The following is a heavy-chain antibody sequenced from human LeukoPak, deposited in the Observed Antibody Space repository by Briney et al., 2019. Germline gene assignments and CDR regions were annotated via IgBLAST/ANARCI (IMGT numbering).Heavy chain of an antibody. D-gene: IGHD6-13*01. CDR3: AREPSIAAVLTGIDP. J-gene: IGHJ5*02. Sequence: QTLSLTCAISGDTVSSNSAAWNWIRQSPSRGLEWLGRTYYRSKWHYDYAVSVKSRITINPDTSKNQFSLQLNSVTPEDTAVYYCAREPSIAAVLTGIDPWGQGTLVTVSS. V-gene: IGHV6-1*01. CDR2: TYYRSKWHY. CDR1: GDTVSSNSAA.